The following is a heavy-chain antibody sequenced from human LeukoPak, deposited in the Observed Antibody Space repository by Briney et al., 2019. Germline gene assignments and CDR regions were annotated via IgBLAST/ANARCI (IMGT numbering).Heavy chain of an antibody. Sequence: PGGSLRLSCAASGFTFSSYSMNWVRQAPGKGLEWVSYISSTTSTIYYADSVKGRFTISRDNAKNSLYLQMNSLRAEDTAVYYCARDALYCSSTSCHHEWYFDLWGRGTLVTVSS. V-gene: IGHV3-48*04. J-gene: IGHJ2*01. CDR3: ARDALYCSSTSCHHEWYFDL. D-gene: IGHD2-2*01. CDR2: ISSTTSTI. CDR1: GFTFSSYS.